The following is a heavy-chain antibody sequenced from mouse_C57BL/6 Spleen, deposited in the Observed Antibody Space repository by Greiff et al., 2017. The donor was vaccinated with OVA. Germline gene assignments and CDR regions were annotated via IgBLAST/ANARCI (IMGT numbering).Heavy chain of an antibody. D-gene: IGHD2-3*01. CDR1: GYTFTSYT. Sequence: VQLQQSGAELARPGASVKMSCKASGYTFTSYTMHWVKQRPGQGLEWIGYINPSSGYTKYNQKFKDKATLTADQSSSTAYMQLSSLTSEDSAVYYCARIDGYYVGYAMDYWGQGTSVTVSS. CDR3: ARIDGYYVGYAMDY. V-gene: IGHV1-4*01. CDR2: INPSSGYT. J-gene: IGHJ4*01.